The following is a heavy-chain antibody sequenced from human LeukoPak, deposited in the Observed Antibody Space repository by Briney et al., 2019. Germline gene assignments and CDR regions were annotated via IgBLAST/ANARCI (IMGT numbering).Heavy chain of an antibody. J-gene: IGHJ4*02. CDR1: GFTFSSYG. V-gene: IGHV3-30*02. D-gene: IGHD3-22*01. CDR2: IQYDGSEK. Sequence: GGSLRLSCAVSGFTFSSYGMHWVRQAPGKGLEWVAFIQYDGSEKYYADSVKGRFTMSRDNSKNTLYLQMNSLRAEDTAVYYCAREEIVVVMRYFDNWGQGTLVTVSS. CDR3: AREEIVVVMRYFDN.